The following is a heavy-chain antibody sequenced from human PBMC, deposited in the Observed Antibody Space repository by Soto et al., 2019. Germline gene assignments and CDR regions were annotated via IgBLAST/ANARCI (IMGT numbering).Heavy chain of an antibody. J-gene: IGHJ4*02. CDR3: GRVMIGTSRHTDSDY. D-gene: IGHD2-2*01. CDR2: IDYNGDT. V-gene: IGHV4-39*01. CDR1: GASISSRDYY. Sequence: SETLSLTCSVSGASISSRDYYWGWIRQTPGKGLEWIGNIDYNGDTYYNPSLKSRVTVSKDTSKNQFSLKVASVTAADTAIYYCGRVMIGTSRHTDSDYWGQGTQVTVSS.